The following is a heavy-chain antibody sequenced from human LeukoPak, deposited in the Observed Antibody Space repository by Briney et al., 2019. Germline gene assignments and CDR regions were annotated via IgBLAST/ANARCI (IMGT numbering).Heavy chain of an antibody. CDR2: IYPGDSDT. Sequence: GEALKISCKGSGYSFTSYWIGWGRQMPGKGLEWRGIIYPGDSDTRDSPSFQGQLTISADKAISTAYLQWSSLKASDTAMYYCARHGPYYYDSSGSTKGDYWGQGTLVTVSS. J-gene: IGHJ4*02. CDR1: GYSFTSYW. V-gene: IGHV5-51*01. CDR3: ARHGPYYYDSSGSTKGDY. D-gene: IGHD3-22*01.